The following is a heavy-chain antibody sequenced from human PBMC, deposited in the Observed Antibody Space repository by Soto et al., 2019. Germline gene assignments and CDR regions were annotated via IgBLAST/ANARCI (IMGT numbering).Heavy chain of an antibody. Sequence: QVQLVESGGGVVQPGRSLSLSCAASGFTFSSYGMHWVRQAPGKGLEWVAVISYDGSNKYYADSVKGRFTISRDNSKNTLYLQMNSLRAEDTAVYYCAKVRFGSGWYREGYYFDYWGQGTLVTVSS. D-gene: IGHD6-19*01. CDR3: AKVRFGSGWYREGYYFDY. J-gene: IGHJ4*02. V-gene: IGHV3-30*18. CDR2: ISYDGSNK. CDR1: GFTFSSYG.